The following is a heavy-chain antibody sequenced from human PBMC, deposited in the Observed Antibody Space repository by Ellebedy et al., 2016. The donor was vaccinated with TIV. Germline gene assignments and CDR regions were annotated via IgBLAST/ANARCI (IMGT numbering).Heavy chain of an antibody. CDR3: ARDLEVVVVAGALDY. CDR1: GYTFTSYA. V-gene: IGHV1-3*01. CDR2: ISAGNGNT. D-gene: IGHD2-15*01. Sequence: ASVKVSCXASGYTFTSYAIHWVRQAPGQRLEWMGWISAGNGNTKYSQRFQGRVTITRDTSASTAYMDLSSLRSEDSAVYYCARDLEVVVVAGALDYWGQGTLLTVSS. J-gene: IGHJ4*02.